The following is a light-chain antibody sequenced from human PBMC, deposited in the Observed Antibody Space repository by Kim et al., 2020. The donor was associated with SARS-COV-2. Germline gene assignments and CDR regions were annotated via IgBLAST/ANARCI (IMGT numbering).Light chain of an antibody. V-gene: IGKV4-1*01. CDR1: QSVLYSSNNKNY. Sequence: DIVMTQSPDSLAVSLGERATINCKSSQSVLYSSNNKNYLAWYQHKPGQPPKVLIYGASTRASGVPDRFSGGGSGTDFTLTISSLQAEDVAVYYCQQYYGSPRTFGQGTKVEIK. J-gene: IGKJ1*01. CDR2: GAS. CDR3: QQYYGSPRT.